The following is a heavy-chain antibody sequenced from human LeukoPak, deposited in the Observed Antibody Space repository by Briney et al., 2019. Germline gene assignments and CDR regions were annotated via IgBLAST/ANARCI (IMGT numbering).Heavy chain of an antibody. D-gene: IGHD4-11*01. CDR2: IYYSGST. Sequence: SQTLSLTCTVSGGSISSGGYYWSWIRQHPGKGLEWIGYIYYSGSTYYNPSLKSRVTISVDTSKNQFSLKLSSVTAADTAVYYCARENLTYTVWDYYMDVWDKGTTVTVSS. CDR1: GGSISSGGYY. V-gene: IGHV4-31*03. CDR3: ARENLTYTVWDYYMDV. J-gene: IGHJ6*03.